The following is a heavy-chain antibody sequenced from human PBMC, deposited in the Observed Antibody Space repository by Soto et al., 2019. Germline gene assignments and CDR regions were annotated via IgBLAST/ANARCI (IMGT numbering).Heavy chain of an antibody. Sequence: SVKVSCKASGGTFSSYAISWVRQAPGQGLEWMGGIIPIFGTANYAQKFQGRVTITADESTSTVYMELSSLRSEDTAVYYCARALVVGYGRPPYNWFDPWGQGTLVTVSS. CDR1: GGTFSSYA. CDR2: IIPIFGTA. J-gene: IGHJ5*02. V-gene: IGHV1-69*13. D-gene: IGHD5-18*01. CDR3: ARALVVGYGRPPYNWFDP.